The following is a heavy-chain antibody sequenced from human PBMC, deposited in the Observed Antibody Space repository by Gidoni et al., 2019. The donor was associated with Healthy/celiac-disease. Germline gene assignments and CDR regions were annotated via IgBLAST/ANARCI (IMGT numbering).Heavy chain of an antibody. CDR3: ARDMLLHGPGLDYYDSSGNFDY. J-gene: IGHJ4*02. Sequence: QVQLVQSGPAVKKPGSSVKVSCQASGSTFNSYAISWVRQAPGQGLEWMGGIIPIFGTANYAQKFQGRVTITADESTSTAYMELSSLRSEDTAVYYCARDMLLHGPGLDYYDSSGNFDYWGQGTLVTVSS. CDR1: GSTFNSYA. CDR2: IIPIFGTA. D-gene: IGHD3-22*01. V-gene: IGHV1-69*01.